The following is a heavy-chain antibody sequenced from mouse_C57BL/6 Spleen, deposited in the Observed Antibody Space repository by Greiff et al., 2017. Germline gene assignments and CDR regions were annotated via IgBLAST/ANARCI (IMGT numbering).Heavy chain of an antibody. D-gene: IGHD1-1*01. CDR3: ARGGYYYGSSWDYAMDY. CDR2: ISDGGSYT. Sequence: EVQLVESGGGLVKPGGSLKLSCAASGFTFSSYAMSWVRQTPEKRLEWVATISDGGSYTYYPDNVKGRFTISRDNAKNNLYLQMSHLKSEDTAMYYCARGGYYYGSSWDYAMDYWGQGTSVTVSS. V-gene: IGHV5-4*01. J-gene: IGHJ4*01. CDR1: GFTFSSYA.